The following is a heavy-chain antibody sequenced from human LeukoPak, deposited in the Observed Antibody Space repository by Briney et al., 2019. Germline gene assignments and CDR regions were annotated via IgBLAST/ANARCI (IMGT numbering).Heavy chain of an antibody. D-gene: IGHD3-10*01. Sequence: GGSLRLSCAASGFTFSSYGMSWVRQAPGKGLEWVSAISGSGGSTYYADSVKGRFTISRDNSKNTLYLQMNSLRAEDTAVYYCARGRITMVRGVISLFDYWGQGTLVTVSS. CDR1: GFTFSSYG. CDR2: ISGSGGST. J-gene: IGHJ4*02. CDR3: ARGRITMVRGVISLFDY. V-gene: IGHV3-23*01.